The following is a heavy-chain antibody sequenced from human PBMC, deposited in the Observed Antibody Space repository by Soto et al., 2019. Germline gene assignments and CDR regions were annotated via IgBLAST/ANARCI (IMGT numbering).Heavy chain of an antibody. CDR1: GYTFTSYY. Sequence: GASVKVSCKASGYTFTSYYMHWVRQAPGQGLEWMGIINPSGGSTSYAQKFQGRVTMTRDTSTSTVYMELSRLRSEDTAVYYCAREFGAFSEYSSSPASTYYYYGMDVWGQGTTVTVSS. J-gene: IGHJ6*02. CDR3: AREFGAFSEYSSSPASTYYYYGMDV. CDR2: INPSGGST. D-gene: IGHD6-6*01. V-gene: IGHV1-46*01.